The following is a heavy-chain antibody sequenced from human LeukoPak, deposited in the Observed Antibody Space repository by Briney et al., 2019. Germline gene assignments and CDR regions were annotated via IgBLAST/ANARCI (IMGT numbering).Heavy chain of an antibody. J-gene: IGHJ4*02. CDR1: GYTFTSYG. V-gene: IGHV1-8*01. Sequence: ASVTVSCKASGYTFTSYGINWVRQAPGQGLEWMGWMNPNSGNTGYAQKFQGRVTMTRNTSISTAYMELSSLRSEDTAVYYCARGVRRGYSYGYSFDYWGQGTLVTVSS. CDR3: ARGVRRGYSYGYSFDY. D-gene: IGHD5-18*01. CDR2: MNPNSGNT.